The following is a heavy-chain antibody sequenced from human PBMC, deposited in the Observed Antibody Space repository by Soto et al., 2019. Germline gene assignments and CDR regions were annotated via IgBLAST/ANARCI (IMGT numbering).Heavy chain of an antibody. CDR2: ISDDGSSI. V-gene: IGHV3-30*01. CDR3: AREVFVDFWSRFGTQPYYFDY. D-gene: IGHD3-3*01. CDR1: GFTFSTHS. Sequence: QVQLVESGGGVVRPGRSLRLSCEASGFTFSTHSMHWVRQAPGKGLEWVAVISDDGSSINYADSVKGRFAISRDNSTNVLHLQMKSLRDEDTAIYYCAREVFVDFWSRFGTQPYYFDYWGRGTQVTVSS. J-gene: IGHJ4*02.